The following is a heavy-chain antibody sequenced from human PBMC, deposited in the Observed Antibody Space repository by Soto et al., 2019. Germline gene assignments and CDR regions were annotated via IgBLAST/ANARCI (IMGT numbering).Heavy chain of an antibody. J-gene: IGHJ4*02. CDR1: GFTFSNCV. V-gene: IGHV3-23*01. CDR2: ITKTGDT. CDR3: AKGLLNGRWYAAD. Sequence: EVHLLESGGVLVQPGESLRLSCETSGFTFSNCVMTWVRQAPGKGLEWVSVITKTGDTDYADSVKGRFTICRDNSKNTVYLQMNSLRAEDTAVYYCAKGLLNGRWYAADWGQGTLVTVSS. D-gene: IGHD6-13*01.